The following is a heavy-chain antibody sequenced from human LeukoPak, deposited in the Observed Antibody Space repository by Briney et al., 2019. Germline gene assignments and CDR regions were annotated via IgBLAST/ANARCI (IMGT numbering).Heavy chain of an antibody. D-gene: IGHD4-23*01. CDR3: AKGKDAMAV. V-gene: IGHV3-23*01. CDR1: GLTFSSCS. J-gene: IGHJ6*02. Sequence: GGSLRLSCVASGLTFSSCSMSWVRQAPGKGLEWISGISGSGQTTWYADSVKGRFTISRDNSKDTVYLQMSSLRAGDTALYYCAKGKDAMAVWGRGTKVIVSS. CDR2: ISGSGQTT.